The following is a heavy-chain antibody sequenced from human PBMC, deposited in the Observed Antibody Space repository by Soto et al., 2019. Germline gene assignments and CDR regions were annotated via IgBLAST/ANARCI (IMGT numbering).Heavy chain of an antibody. CDR3: ARDYDFWSGYYFDY. CDR2: IKQDGSEK. CDR1: GFTFSSYW. Sequence: PGGSLRLSCAASGFTFSSYWMSWVRQAPGKGLEWVANIKQDGSEKYYVDSVKGRFTISRDNAKNSLYLQMNSLRAEDTAVYYCARDYDFWSGYYFDYWGQGTLVTVSS. J-gene: IGHJ4*02. V-gene: IGHV3-7*03. D-gene: IGHD3-3*01.